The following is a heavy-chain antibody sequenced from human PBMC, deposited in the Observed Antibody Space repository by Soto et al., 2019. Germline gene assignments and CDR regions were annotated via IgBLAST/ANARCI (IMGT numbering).Heavy chain of an antibody. CDR3: VRVPDY. Sequence: QLQLQESGSGLVKPSQTLSLTCAVSGGSISSGGYSWSWIRQPPGKGLDWIGYIYHSGSTYYNPSLXSXXTVSVDRSKNQFSLKLSSVTAADTAVYYCVRVPDYWGQGTLVTVSS. CDR1: GGSISSGGYS. V-gene: IGHV4-30-2*01. J-gene: IGHJ4*02. CDR2: IYHSGST.